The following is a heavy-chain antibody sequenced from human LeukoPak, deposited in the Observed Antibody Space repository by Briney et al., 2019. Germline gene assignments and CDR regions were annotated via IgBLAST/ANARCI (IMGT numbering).Heavy chain of an antibody. J-gene: IGHJ4*02. V-gene: IGHV3-23*01. Sequence: GGSLRLSCAASGFTFSSYAMSWVRQAPGKGLEWVSAISGSGGSTYYADSVKGRFTISRDNSKNTLYLQMNSLRAEDTAVYYCARDREYYDILTGYSNIPYFDYWGQGTLVTVSS. CDR1: GFTFSSYA. CDR2: ISGSGGST. D-gene: IGHD3-9*01. CDR3: ARDREYYDILTGYSNIPYFDY.